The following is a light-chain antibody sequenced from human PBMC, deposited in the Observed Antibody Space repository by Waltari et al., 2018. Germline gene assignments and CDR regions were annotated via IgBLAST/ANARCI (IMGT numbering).Light chain of an antibody. CDR3: QQSKTFPPT. CDR2: DAS. J-gene: IGKJ4*01. V-gene: IGKV1-13*02. CDR1: QGINSA. Sequence: AIQLTQSPSSLSASVGDRVTVTCRASQGINSALSWYQQKPGKAPHLLISDASSLESGVPPRFIGSGSGTDFTLTISSLQPEDFAIYICQQSKTFPPTFGGGTKVEIK.